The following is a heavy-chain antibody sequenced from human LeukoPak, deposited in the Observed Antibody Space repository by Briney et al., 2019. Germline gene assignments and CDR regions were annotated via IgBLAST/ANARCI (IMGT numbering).Heavy chain of an antibody. J-gene: IGHJ4*02. V-gene: IGHV4-59*01. CDR3: ARSRGIAASLYYFDY. Sequence: SETLSLTCTVSGGSISSYYWSWIRQPPGKGLEWIGYIYYSGSTNYNPSLKSRVTISVDTSKNQFSLKLSSVTAADTAVYYCARSRGIAASLYYFDYWGQGTLVTVSS. CDR1: GGSISSYY. CDR2: IYYSGST. D-gene: IGHD6-13*01.